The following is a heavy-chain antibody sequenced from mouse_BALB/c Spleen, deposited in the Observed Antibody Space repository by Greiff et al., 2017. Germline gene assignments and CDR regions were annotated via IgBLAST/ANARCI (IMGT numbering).Heavy chain of an antibody. D-gene: IGHD1-2*01. CDR2: ISSGGSYT. CDR3: ARQTAYYAMDY. Sequence: DVQLVESGGDLVKPGGSLKLSCAASGFTFSSYGMSWVRQTPDKRLEWVATISSGGSYTYYPDSVKGRFTISRDNAKNTLYLQMSSLKSEDTAMYYCARQTAYYAMDYWGQGTSVTVSS. J-gene: IGHJ4*01. CDR1: GFTFSSYG. V-gene: IGHV5-6*01.